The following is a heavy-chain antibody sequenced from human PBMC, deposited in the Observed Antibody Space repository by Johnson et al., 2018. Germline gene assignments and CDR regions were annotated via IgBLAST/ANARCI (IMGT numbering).Heavy chain of an antibody. CDR2: ISGSGGST. D-gene: IGHD4-17*01. V-gene: IGHV3-23*01. J-gene: IGHJ6*03. Sequence: VQLQESGGGLVQPGGSLRLSCAASGFTFSSYAMSWVRQAPGKGLEWVSAISGSGGSTYYADSVKGRFTISRENSKSTLYLQMNSQRAGATAVYYCAKALNGDYNYYYYMDVWGKGTTVTVSS. CDR1: GFTFSSYA. CDR3: AKALNGDYNYYYYMDV.